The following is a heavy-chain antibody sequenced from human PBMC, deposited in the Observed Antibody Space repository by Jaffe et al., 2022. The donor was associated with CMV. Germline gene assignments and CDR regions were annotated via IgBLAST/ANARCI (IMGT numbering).Heavy chain of an antibody. J-gene: IGHJ4*02. V-gene: IGHV3-33*08. CDR2: IWYDGSNK. Sequence: QVQLVESGGGVVQPGRSLRLSCAASGFTFSSYGMHWVRQAPGKGLEWVAVIWYDGSNKYYADSVKGRFTISRDNSKNTLYLQMNSLRAEDTAVYYCARDLSGGYYDSSGYLDYWGQGTLVTVSS. D-gene: IGHD3-22*01. CDR3: ARDLSGGYYDSSGYLDY. CDR1: GFTFSSYG.